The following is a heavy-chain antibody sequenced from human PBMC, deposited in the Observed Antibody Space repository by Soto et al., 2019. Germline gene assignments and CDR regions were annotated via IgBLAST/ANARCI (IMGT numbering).Heavy chain of an antibody. CDR3: ARDLSEYEPYYYGMDV. CDR1: GFTFSSYA. V-gene: IGHV3-30-3*01. Sequence: WSLRLSCAASGFTFSSYAMHWVRQAPGKGLEWVAVISYDGSNKYYADSVKGRFTISRDNSKNTLYLQMNSLRAEDTAVYYCARDLSEYEPYYYGMDVWGQGTAVTVSS. CDR2: ISYDGSNK. J-gene: IGHJ6*02. D-gene: IGHD6-6*01.